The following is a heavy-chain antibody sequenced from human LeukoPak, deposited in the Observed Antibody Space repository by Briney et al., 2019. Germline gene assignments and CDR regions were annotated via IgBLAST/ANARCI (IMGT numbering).Heavy chain of an antibody. J-gene: IGHJ4*02. CDR1: GFNFGDYG. CDR3: ARAYYYDNGAYHYAFSDY. D-gene: IGHD3-22*01. Sequence: GGSLRLSCAASGFNFGDYGMTWVRQAPGRGLEWVPGISWSGDSTNYADSVKGRFTISRDSAKNSLYLQMNSLRAEDTALYYCARAYYYDNGAYHYAFSDYWGQGTLVTVSS. V-gene: IGHV3-20*04. CDR2: ISWSGDST.